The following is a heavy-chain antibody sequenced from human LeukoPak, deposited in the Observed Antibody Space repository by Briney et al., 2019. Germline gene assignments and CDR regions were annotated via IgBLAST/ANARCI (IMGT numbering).Heavy chain of an antibody. J-gene: IGHJ4*02. Sequence: GRSMRLFCAPSGFTFTNYGMQWVRQAPGKGLEWVAVIWYDGSNKYYADCVKGRFTISRDNSKTTLYLQMSSLRPEDTAVYYCAKATELWLLDYWGQGTLVTVSS. D-gene: IGHD5-18*01. CDR3: AKATELWLLDY. CDR1: GFTFTNYG. CDR2: IWYDGSNK. V-gene: IGHV3-33*06.